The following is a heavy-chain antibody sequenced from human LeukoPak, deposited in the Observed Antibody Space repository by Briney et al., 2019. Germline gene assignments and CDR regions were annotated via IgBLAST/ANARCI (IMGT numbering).Heavy chain of an antibody. CDR1: GGTFTSHT. J-gene: IGHJ3*01. CDR3: ATDRNLEDCRSSSCYGVWAFNV. CDR2: TTPFLGAA. V-gene: IGHV1-69*05. D-gene: IGHD2-2*01. Sequence: SVKVSCKASGGTFTSHTISWVRQASGQGLEWMGGTTPFLGAAHTAQKFQGRVTITTDESTDTAYLELSSLRSEDTAVYYCATDRNLEDCRSSSCYGVWAFNVWGQGTMVTVSS.